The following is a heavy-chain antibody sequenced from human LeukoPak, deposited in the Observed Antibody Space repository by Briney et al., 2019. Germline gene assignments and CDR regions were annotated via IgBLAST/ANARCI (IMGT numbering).Heavy chain of an antibody. J-gene: IGHJ4*02. V-gene: IGHV3-74*01. CDR3: ARHTLGSSGSVD. Sequence: PGGSLRLSCAASGFSFSSYWMQWVRQAPGKGLVWVSRINGDGSSTSHADSVKGRLTISRDNAKNTLYLQMNRLRAEDTAVYYCARHTLGSSGSVDWGQGTLVTVSS. D-gene: IGHD3-22*01. CDR2: INGDGSST. CDR1: GFSFSSYW.